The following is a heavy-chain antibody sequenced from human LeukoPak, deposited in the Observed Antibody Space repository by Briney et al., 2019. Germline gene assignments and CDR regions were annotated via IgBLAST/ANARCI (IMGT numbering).Heavy chain of an antibody. J-gene: IGHJ6*03. D-gene: IGHD3-10*01. CDR3: AKDPFGVGYYYYMDV. CDR1: GFTVSSNY. V-gene: IGHV3-53*05. CDR2: IYSGGST. Sequence: GGSLRLSCAASGFTVSSNYMSWVRQAPGKGLEWVSVIYSGGSTYYADSVKGRFTISRDNSKNTLYLQMNSLRAEDTAVYYCAKDPFGVGYYYYMDVWGKGTTVTISS.